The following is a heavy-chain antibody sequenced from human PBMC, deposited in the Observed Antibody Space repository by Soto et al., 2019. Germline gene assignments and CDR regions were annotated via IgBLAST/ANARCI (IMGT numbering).Heavy chain of an antibody. J-gene: IGHJ6*03. V-gene: IGHV3-64*01. D-gene: IGHD6-6*01. CDR1: GFTLSGYA. CDR3: ARRARPDFYYMDV. Sequence: EVQLAESGGGLAQPGGSLRLSCAASGFTLSGYAMDWVRQAPGKGLEYVSGISSNGVGTYYANSVQGRFTISRDNSKNPVSLQMGSLRPEDMAVYYCARRARPDFYYMDVCGKGTTVTVSS. CDR2: ISSNGVGT.